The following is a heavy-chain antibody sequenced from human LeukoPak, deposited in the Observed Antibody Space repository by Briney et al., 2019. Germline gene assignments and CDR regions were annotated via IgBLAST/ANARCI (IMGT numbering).Heavy chain of an antibody. CDR3: ARDLSYYDSSAFDP. Sequence: SETLSLTCTVSGASIRSGDYYWSWIRQPPGKGLEWIGYIYDSGSTNYNPSLKSRVTISVDTSKNQFSLKLSSVTAADTAVYYCARDLSYYDSSAFDPWGQGTLVTVSS. J-gene: IGHJ5*02. CDR2: IYDSGST. V-gene: IGHV4-61*08. D-gene: IGHD3-22*01. CDR1: GASIRSGDYY.